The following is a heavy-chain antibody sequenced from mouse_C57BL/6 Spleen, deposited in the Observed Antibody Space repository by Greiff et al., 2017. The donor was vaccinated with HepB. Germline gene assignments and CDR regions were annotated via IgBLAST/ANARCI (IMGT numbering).Heavy chain of an antibody. J-gene: IGHJ3*01. CDR1: GYTFTDYY. V-gene: IGHV1-26*01. CDR3: SRFYYDGSSSWCAY. D-gene: IGHD1-1*01. CDR2: INPNNGGT. Sequence: EVQLQQSGPELVKPGASVKISCKASGYTFTDYYMNWVKQSHGKSLEWIGDINPNNGGTSYNQKFKGKATLTVDKSSSTAYMELSSLTSEDSAVYYCSRFYYDGSSSWCAYWGQGTLVTVSA.